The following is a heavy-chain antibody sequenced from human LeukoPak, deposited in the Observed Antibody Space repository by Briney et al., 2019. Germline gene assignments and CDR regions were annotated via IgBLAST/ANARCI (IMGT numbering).Heavy chain of an antibody. Sequence: SETLSLTCAVSGGSLSSGNWWSWVRQPPGKGLEWIGEIYHSGSTNYNLSLMSRVTISLDKSKNQFSLRLTSVTAADTAVYYCARSTFTNLGAAFDVWGQGTMVAVSS. CDR1: GGSLSSGNW. J-gene: IGHJ3*01. CDR2: IYHSGST. D-gene: IGHD2-8*01. V-gene: IGHV4-4*02. CDR3: ARSTFTNLGAAFDV.